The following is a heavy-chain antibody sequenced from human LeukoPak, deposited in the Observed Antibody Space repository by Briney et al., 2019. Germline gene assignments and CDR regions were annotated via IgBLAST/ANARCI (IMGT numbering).Heavy chain of an antibody. V-gene: IGHV4-34*01. CDR3: ARVIVLRGRHIDS. CDR1: GGSFSGYY. J-gene: IGHJ4*02. Sequence: PSETLSLTCAVYGGSFSGYYWSWIRQPPGKGLEWIGEINHSGSTNYNPSLKSRVTISVDTSKNQFSLKLSSVTAADTAVYYCARVIVLRGRHIDSWGQGTLVIVSS. D-gene: IGHD3-10*01. CDR2: INHSGST.